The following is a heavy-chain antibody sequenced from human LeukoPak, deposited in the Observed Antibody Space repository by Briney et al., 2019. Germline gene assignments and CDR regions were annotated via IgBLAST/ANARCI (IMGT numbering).Heavy chain of an antibody. CDR3: ASRSRGYSYGILDAFDI. D-gene: IGHD5-18*01. J-gene: IGHJ3*02. Sequence: ASVKVSCKASGYTFTGYYMHWVRQDPGQGLEWTGWINPNSGGTNYAQKFQGRVTMARDTSISTAYMELSRLRSDDTAVYYCASRSRGYSYGILDAFDIWGQGTMVTVSS. CDR1: GYTFTGYY. V-gene: IGHV1-2*02. CDR2: INPNSGGT.